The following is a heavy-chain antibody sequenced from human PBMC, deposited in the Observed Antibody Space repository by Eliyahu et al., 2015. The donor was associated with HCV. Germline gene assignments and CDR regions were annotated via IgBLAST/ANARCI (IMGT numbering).Heavy chain of an antibody. CDR1: GDSVINYY. CDR2: IYYSGTGTT. Sequence: QVQLQESGPGLVKPSETLSLTCTVXGDSVINYYWSWIRRPPGKGLEWIGYIYYSGTGTTKYNPSLRGRVTISLDTSKNQSSLKLSSVTAADTAVYYCAGERNIGAQEGMDVWGQGATVTVSS. V-gene: IGHV4-59*02. D-gene: IGHD6-13*01. CDR3: AGERNIGAQEGMDV. J-gene: IGHJ6*02.